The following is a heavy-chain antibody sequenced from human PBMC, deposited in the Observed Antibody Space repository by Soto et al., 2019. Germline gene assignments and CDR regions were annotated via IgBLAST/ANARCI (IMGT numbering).Heavy chain of an antibody. CDR1: GGTFSSYT. V-gene: IGHV1-69*02. CDR3: ARGAMVRGTSFDY. CDR2: IIPILGIA. Sequence: QVQLVQSGAEVKKPGYSVKVSCKASGGTFSSYTISWVRQAPGQGLEWMGRIIPILGIANYAQKFQGRVTITADKSTSTAYMGLSSLRSEDTAVYYWARGAMVRGTSFDYWGQGTLVTVSS. J-gene: IGHJ4*02. D-gene: IGHD3-10*01.